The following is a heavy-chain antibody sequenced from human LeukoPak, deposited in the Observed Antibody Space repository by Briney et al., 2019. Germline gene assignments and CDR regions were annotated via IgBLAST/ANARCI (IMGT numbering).Heavy chain of an antibody. CDR1: GGSVSSSNYY. D-gene: IGHD6-13*01. CDR3: ARVSVAGTGPDY. CDR2: FSYNVHS. Sequence: SETLSLTCTVSGGSVSSSNYYWSWIRQPPGKGLEWVGFFSYNVHSDYNPSVKSRVTISVDTSKNQFSLRLSSVTAADTAIYYCARVSVAGTGPDYWGQGTLVTVSS. V-gene: IGHV4-61*01. J-gene: IGHJ4*02.